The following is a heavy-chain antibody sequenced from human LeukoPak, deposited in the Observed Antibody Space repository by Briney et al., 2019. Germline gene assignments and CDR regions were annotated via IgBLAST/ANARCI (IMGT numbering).Heavy chain of an antibody. D-gene: IGHD3-9*01. Sequence: GASVKVSCKVSGYTLTELSMHWVRQAPGKGLEWMGGFDPEDGETVYAQKFQGRVTMTEDTSTDTAYMELSSLRSQDTAVYYCATFLRLVIGFDYWGQGTLVTVSS. CDR3: ATFLRLVIGFDY. J-gene: IGHJ4*02. CDR1: GYTLTELS. V-gene: IGHV1-24*01. CDR2: FDPEDGET.